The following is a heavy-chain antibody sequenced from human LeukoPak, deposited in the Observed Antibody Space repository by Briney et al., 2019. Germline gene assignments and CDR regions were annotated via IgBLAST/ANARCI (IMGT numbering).Heavy chain of an antibody. CDR1: GGSISSGDYY. D-gene: IGHD2-2*01. J-gene: IGHJ3*02. CDR3: ATERVVPAANPWVAFDI. Sequence: SETLSRTCTVSGGSISSGDYYWSWIRQPPGKGLEWIGYIYYSGSTYYNPSLKSRVTISVDTSKNQFSLKLSSVTAADTAVYYCATERVVPAANPWVAFDIWGQGTMVTVSS. V-gene: IGHV4-30-4*08. CDR2: IYYSGST.